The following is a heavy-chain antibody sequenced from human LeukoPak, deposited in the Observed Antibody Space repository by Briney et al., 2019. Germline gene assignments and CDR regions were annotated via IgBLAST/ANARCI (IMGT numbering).Heavy chain of an antibody. CDR3: ARVMGGKNYYDSSGYYPNFDY. V-gene: IGHV4-59*01. CDR2: IYYSGST. D-gene: IGHD3-22*01. Sequence: ASEALSPTCTVSGGSISSYYWSWIRQPPGKGLEWIGYIYYSGSTNYNPSLKSRVTISVDTSKNQFSLKLSSVTAADTAVYYCARVMGGKNYYDSSGYYPNFDYWGQGTLVTVSS. J-gene: IGHJ4*02. CDR1: GGSISSYY.